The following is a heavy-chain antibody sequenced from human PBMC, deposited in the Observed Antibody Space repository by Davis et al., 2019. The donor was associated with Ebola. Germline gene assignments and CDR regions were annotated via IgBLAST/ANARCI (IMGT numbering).Heavy chain of an antibody. V-gene: IGHV3-9*01. D-gene: IGHD3-10*01. CDR3: AKDSGKGRFDP. J-gene: IGHJ5*02. Sequence: SLKISCAASGFTFDDYAMHWVRQAPGKGLEWVSGISWNSGSIGYADSVKGRFTISRDNAKNSLYLQMNSLRAEDTALYYCAKDSGKGRFDPWGQGTLVTVSS. CDR2: ISWNSGSI. CDR1: GFTFDDYA.